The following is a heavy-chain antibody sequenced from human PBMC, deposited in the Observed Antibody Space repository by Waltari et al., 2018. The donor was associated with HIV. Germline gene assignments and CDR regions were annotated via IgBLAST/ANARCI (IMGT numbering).Heavy chain of an antibody. J-gene: IGHJ4*02. CDR3: AGGFTHVLDY. D-gene: IGHD5-12*01. CDR2: ISGSGSDT. V-gene: IGHV3-23*01. CDR1: GVIFGNNA. Sequence: EVQLLESGGGLVQPGGSLRLSCAASGVIFGNNAMSWVRQAPGKGLEWVSSISGSGSDTYYADSVKGRFTISRDNSKRNLYLQMNSLRAEDTAVYYCAGGFTHVLDYWGQGTLVTVSS.